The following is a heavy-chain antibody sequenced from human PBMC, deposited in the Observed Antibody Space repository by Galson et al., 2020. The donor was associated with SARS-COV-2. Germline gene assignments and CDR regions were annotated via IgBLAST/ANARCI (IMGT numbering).Heavy chain of an antibody. V-gene: IGHV4-28*01. J-gene: IGHJ4*02. CDR2: IYFSGTT. D-gene: IGHD5-18*01. CDR1: GFSVSSSNW. CDR3: ARSGGYSRRVDL. Sequence: ASETLSLTCAVSGFSVSSSNWWGWIRQPPGKGLEWIGYIYFSGTTYYNPSLKSRLTMSIDTSKNQFSLKLSSVTAMDTAVYYCARSGGYSRRVDLWGQGTLVTVSS.